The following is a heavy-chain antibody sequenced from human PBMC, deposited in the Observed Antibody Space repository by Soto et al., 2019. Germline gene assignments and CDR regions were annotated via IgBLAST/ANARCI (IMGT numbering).Heavy chain of an antibody. J-gene: IGHJ4*02. D-gene: IGHD1-1*01. CDR3: ATYWNQPG. Sequence: HLVESGGDLVKPGGSLRLSCAASGFTFTNAWMSWVRQAPGKGPEWVGRIKSKTDGGTTDYAAPVKGRFTSSRDDSKSTLYLQMNSLETEDTAVYYCATYWNQPGWGQGTLVTVSS. CDR2: IKSKTDGGTT. V-gene: IGHV3-15*01. CDR1: GFTFTNAW.